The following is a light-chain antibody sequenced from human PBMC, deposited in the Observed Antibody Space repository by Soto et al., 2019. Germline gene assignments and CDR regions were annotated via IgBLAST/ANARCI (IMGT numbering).Light chain of an antibody. J-gene: IGKJ2*01. Sequence: EIVLAQSPGTLSLSPGERATLSCRASQTVSSDYLAWYQHKPGQSPRLLIYGTSNRATGIPDRFSGSGSGTDFTLTISRLEPEDFAVDYCQRYGSSPPYTFGQGTKLEIK. V-gene: IGKV3-20*01. CDR2: GTS. CDR3: QRYGSSPPYT. CDR1: QTVSSDY.